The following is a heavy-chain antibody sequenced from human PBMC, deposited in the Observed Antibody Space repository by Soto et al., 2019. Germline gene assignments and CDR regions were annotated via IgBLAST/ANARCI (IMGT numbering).Heavy chain of an antibody. V-gene: IGHV4-39*01. CDR2: IYSGGAT. CDR3: AGHAPYGDSPGDV. J-gene: IGHJ4*02. Sequence: QLQLQESGPRLVQPSETLSLTCTVSGGSISGSISYWGWIRQPPEKGLEWIGSIYSGGATSYSPSLKTRVNLAVDTSKNQVSLNLTSATAAATAVDVCAGHAPYGDSPGDVGGQGAVVPVS. D-gene: IGHD4-17*01. CDR1: GGSISGSISY.